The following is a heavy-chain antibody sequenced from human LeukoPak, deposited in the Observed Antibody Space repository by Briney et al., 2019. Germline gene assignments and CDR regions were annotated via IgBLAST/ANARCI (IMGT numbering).Heavy chain of an antibody. CDR2: IIPILGIA. V-gene: IGHV1-69*04. D-gene: IGHD3-10*01. Sequence: GASVKVSCKASGGTFSSYAISWVRQAPGQGLEWMGRIIPILGIANYAQKFQGRVMITADKSTSTAYMELSSLRSEDTAVYYCARTLKVRGVSLEIGYWGQGTLVTVSS. CDR3: ARTLKVRGVSLEIGY. CDR1: GGTFSSYA. J-gene: IGHJ4*02.